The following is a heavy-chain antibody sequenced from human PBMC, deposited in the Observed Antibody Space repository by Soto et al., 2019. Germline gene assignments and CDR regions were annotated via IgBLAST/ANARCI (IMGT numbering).Heavy chain of an antibody. Sequence: QVQLVQSGAEVKKPGSSVKVSCKASGGTFSSYAISWVRQAPGQGLEWMGGIIPIFGTANYAQKFQGRVTITADESTSTADMERSSLRSEDTAVYYCASPPNESSGYYYGMDVWGQGTTVTVSS. CDR3: ASPPNESSGYYYGMDV. D-gene: IGHD6-19*01. CDR2: IIPIFGTA. V-gene: IGHV1-69*12. CDR1: GGTFSSYA. J-gene: IGHJ6*02.